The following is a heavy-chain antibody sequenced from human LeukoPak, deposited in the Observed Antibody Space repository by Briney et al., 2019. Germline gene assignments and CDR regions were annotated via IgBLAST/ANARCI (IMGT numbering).Heavy chain of an antibody. CDR1: GGTFSSYA. CDR2: IIPIFGTA. J-gene: IGHJ5*02. Sequence: EASVKVSCKASGGTFSSYAISWVRQAPGQGLEWMGGIIPIFGTANYAQKFQGRVTITADESTSTGYMELRSLRSEDTAVYYCASRGYRNWFDPWGQGTLVTASS. CDR3: ASRGYRNWFDP. V-gene: IGHV1-69*13. D-gene: IGHD3-22*01.